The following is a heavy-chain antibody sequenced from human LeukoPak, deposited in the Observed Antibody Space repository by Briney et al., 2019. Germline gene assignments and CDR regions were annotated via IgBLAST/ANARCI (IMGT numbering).Heavy chain of an antibody. V-gene: IGHV3-23*01. D-gene: IGHD1-1*01. CDR3: GSGPVGTTVP. Sequence: PGGSLRLSCAASGFSFCSYAMGWTRQAPGQGLEWVSAISGSGSHANYAESVKGRFTISRDNSKNTLYLQTHSLIAADTAVYYCGSGPVGTTVPWGQGTLVTVSS. J-gene: IGHJ5*02. CDR1: GFSFCSYA. CDR2: ISGSGSHA.